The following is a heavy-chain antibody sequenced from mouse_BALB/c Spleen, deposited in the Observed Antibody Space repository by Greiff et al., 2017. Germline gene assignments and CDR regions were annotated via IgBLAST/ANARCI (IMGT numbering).Heavy chain of an antibody. CDR2: IWGGGST. Sequence: VMLVESGPGLVAPSQSLSITCTVSGFPLTDYGVSWIRQPPGKGLEWLGVIWGGGSTYYNSALKSRLSISKDNSKSQVFLKMNSLQTDDTAMYYCAKHRRITTASYWYFDVWGAGTTVTVSS. CDR1: GFPLTDYG. D-gene: IGHD1-2*01. J-gene: IGHJ1*01. V-gene: IGHV2-6-5*01. CDR3: AKHRRITTASYWYFDV.